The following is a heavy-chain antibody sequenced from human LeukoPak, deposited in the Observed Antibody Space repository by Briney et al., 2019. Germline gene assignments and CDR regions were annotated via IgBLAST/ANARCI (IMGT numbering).Heavy chain of an antibody. D-gene: IGHD4-11*01. J-gene: IGHJ4*02. CDR3: ARDHSNYAGN. V-gene: IGHV3-21*01. CDR2: ISSSSSYI. Sequence: GGSLRLSCAASGFIFSNYGMHWVRQAPGKGLEWVSSISSSSSYIYYADSVKGRFTISRDNDKNSLYLQMNSLRAEDTAVYYCARDHSNYAGNWGQGTLVTVSS. CDR1: GFIFSNYG.